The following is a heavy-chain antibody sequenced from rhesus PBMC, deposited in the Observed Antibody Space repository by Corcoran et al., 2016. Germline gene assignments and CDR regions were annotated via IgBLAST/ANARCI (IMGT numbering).Heavy chain of an antibody. Sequence: EVQLVESGGGVVQPGGSLRLSCAASGFTFDDYAVGWVRQAPGKGLEWVSDISWNSGSTGEADSGKGRFTMSRDNAKNSLYLQMNRLRAEETALYYCARGADSSGSYYFDYWGQGVLVTVSS. D-gene: IGHD6-31*01. CDR1: GFTFDDYA. CDR3: ARGADSSGSYYFDY. J-gene: IGHJ4*01. V-gene: IGHV3-78*01. CDR2: ISWNSGST.